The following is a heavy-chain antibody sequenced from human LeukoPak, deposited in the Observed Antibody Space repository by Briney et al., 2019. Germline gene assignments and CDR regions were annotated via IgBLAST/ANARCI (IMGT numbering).Heavy chain of an antibody. D-gene: IGHD6-13*01. CDR2: ISYDGSNK. CDR1: GFTFSSYA. J-gene: IGHJ3*02. Sequence: GSLRLSCAASGFTFSSYAMHWVRQAPGKGLEWVAVISYDGSNKYYADSVKGRFTISRDNSKNTLYLQMNSLRAEDTAVYYCARDRGIAAVSDTFDIWGQGTMVTVSS. CDR3: ARDRGIAAVSDTFDI. V-gene: IGHV3-30-3*01.